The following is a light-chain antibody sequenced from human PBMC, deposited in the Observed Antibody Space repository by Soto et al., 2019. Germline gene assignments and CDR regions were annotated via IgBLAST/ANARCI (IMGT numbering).Light chain of an antibody. CDR1: SSDVGSHNL. V-gene: IGLV2-23*02. J-gene: IGLJ7*01. CDR3: CSYGGSRAV. CDR2: EVS. Sequence: QSALTQPASVSGSPGQSITISCTGTSSDVGSHNLVSWYQQHPGQAPKLMIYEVSKRPLGVYARFSASKSGNTASLTISGLQAEDEADYYGCSYGGSRAVFGGGTQLTVL.